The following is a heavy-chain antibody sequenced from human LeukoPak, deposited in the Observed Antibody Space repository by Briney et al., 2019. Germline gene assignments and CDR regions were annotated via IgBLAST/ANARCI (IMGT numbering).Heavy chain of an antibody. CDR1: GYTFTSYG. V-gene: IGHV1-18*01. J-gene: IGHJ6*03. CDR3: ARDKSGTMMRGVIITYYYSMDV. CDR2: ISAYNGNT. D-gene: IGHD3-10*01. Sequence: GASVKVSCKASGYTFTSYGISWVRQAPGQGLEWMGWISAYNGNTNYAQKLQGRVTMTTDTSTSTAYMELRSLRSDDTALYYCARDKSGTMMRGVIITYYYSMDVWGKGTTVTISS.